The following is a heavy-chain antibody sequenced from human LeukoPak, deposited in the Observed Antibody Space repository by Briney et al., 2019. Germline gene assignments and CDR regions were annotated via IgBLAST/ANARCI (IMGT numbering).Heavy chain of an antibody. D-gene: IGHD3-22*01. Sequence: PGGSLRLSCTASGFNFGAHAMSWVRQAPGKGLEWVGFIRSKAYGGKPDYAASAKGRFTIARDDSESIAYLQMDSLKTEDTAVYYCTRVNYYDSSSFYYGYFDYWGQGTLVTVSS. CDR2: IRSKAYGGKP. V-gene: IGHV3-49*04. CDR3: TRVNYYDSSSFYYGYFDY. CDR1: GFNFGAHA. J-gene: IGHJ4*02.